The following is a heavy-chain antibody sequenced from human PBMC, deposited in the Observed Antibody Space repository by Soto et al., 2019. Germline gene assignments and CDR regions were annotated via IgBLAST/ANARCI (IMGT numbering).Heavy chain of an antibody. J-gene: IGHJ5*02. D-gene: IGHD2-2*01. CDR1: GFTFSDYH. Sequence: QVQLVESGGGLVKPGGSLRLSCAASGFTFSDYHMSWIRQAPGKGLEWVSYISDSGSYTNYADSVKGRFTISRDNAENSLSLQMTTLGAEDTAVYYCARLESRDFTGGWFDPWGQGTLVTVSS. CDR2: ISDSGSYT. V-gene: IGHV3-11*06. CDR3: ARLESRDFTGGWFDP.